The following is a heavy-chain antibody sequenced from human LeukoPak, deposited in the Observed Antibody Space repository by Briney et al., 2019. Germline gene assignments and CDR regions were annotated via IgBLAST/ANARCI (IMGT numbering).Heavy chain of an antibody. J-gene: IGHJ6*02. CDR3: ARGDDYYHGMDV. D-gene: IGHD3-16*01. V-gene: IGHV4-39*07. CDR2: IYYSGTS. Sequence: PSETLSLTCTVSGGSVSSSDYYWGWIRQPPGMGLEWIGYIYYSGTSYCNPSLKRRVTMSVDTSKNQLSLKLSAVTAVDTAVYYCARGDDYYHGMDVWGQGTAVTVSS. CDR1: GGSVSSSDYY.